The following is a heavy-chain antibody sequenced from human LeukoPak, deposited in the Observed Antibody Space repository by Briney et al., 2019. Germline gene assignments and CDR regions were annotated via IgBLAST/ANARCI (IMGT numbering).Heavy chain of an antibody. J-gene: IGHJ4*02. Sequence: GGSLRLSCAASGFTLRSYTMNWVRQAPGKGLEWVSSIGISSNKIYYADSVKGRFIISRDNSKNTLYLQMNSLRAEDTAVYYCARGVYGSFDYWGQGTLVTVSS. D-gene: IGHD3-10*01. CDR1: GFTLRSYT. CDR2: IGISSNKI. CDR3: ARGVYGSFDY. V-gene: IGHV3-21*01.